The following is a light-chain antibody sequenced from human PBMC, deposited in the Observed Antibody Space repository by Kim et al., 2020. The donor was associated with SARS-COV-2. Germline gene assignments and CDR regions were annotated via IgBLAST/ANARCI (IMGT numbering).Light chain of an antibody. CDR2: DVS. CDR3: SSYTRSATLV. CDR1: GSDVGGYNY. Sequence: GQSVTISCTGTGSDVGGYNYVSWYPQHPGKAPTLLICDVSDRPSGVSNRFSGSKSGNTASLTISGLQAEDEADYYCSSYTRSATLVFGTGTKVTVL. V-gene: IGLV2-14*03. J-gene: IGLJ1*01.